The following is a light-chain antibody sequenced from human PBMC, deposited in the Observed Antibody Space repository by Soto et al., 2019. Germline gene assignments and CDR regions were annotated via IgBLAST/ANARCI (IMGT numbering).Light chain of an antibody. V-gene: IGLV2-14*03. CDR2: DVG. J-gene: IGLJ1*01. CDR3: NSYREDHPRFYV. CDR1: RSDIGYYNY. Sequence: QSVLTQPASVSGSPGQSITISCTGTRSDIGYYNYDSWYQHVPGKAPKLLIYDVGSRPSGVSSRFSGSKSGNTASLAISGLQPEDEADYYCNSYREDHPRFYVFGTGTKVTVL.